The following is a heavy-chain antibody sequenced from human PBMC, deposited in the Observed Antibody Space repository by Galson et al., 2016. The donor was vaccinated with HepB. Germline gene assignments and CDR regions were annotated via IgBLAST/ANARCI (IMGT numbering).Heavy chain of an antibody. CDR1: GFIFSTYW. D-gene: IGHD4-11*01. Sequence: SLRLSCAASGFIFSTYWMSWVRQAPGKGLEWVSGISGTDGRTLYADSVKGRFTISRDNSKNTLYLQMNSLRADDTAVYYCSTMDYNANSAYWGQGPLVTVSS. CDR2: ISGTDGRT. J-gene: IGHJ4*02. CDR3: STMDYNANSAY. V-gene: IGHV3-23*01.